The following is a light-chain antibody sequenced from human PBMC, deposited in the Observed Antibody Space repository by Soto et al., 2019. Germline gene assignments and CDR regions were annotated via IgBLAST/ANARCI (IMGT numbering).Light chain of an antibody. CDR2: RNN. V-gene: IGLV1-47*01. CDR1: TSNIGSNY. J-gene: IGLJ1*01. Sequence: QSVLTQPPSASGTPGQGVTISCSGSTSNIGSNYVYWYQQLPGTAPKLLIYRNNQRPSGVPDRFSGSKSGTSASLAISGLRSDDEAEYYCLLSYNGPYVFGTGTKVTVL. CDR3: LLSYNGPYV.